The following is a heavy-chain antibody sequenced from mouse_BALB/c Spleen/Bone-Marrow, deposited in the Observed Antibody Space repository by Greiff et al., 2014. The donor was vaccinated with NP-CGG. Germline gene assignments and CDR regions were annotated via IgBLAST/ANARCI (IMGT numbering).Heavy chain of an antibody. CDR3: ARELGLRLAY. J-gene: IGHJ3*01. D-gene: IGHD3-1*01. CDR2: ILPGSGST. V-gene: IGHV1-9*01. Sequence: QVQLQQSGAELMKPGASVKISCKTSGYTFSSYWIEWVKQRPGHGLEWIGEILPGSGSTNSNEKFKGKATFTADTSSNTAYMQLSSLTSEDSAVCYCARELGLRLAYWGQGTLVTVSA. CDR1: GYTFSSYW.